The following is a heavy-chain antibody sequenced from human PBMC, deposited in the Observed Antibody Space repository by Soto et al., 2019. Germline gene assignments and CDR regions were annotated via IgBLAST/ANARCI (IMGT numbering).Heavy chain of an antibody. D-gene: IGHD3-10*01. J-gene: IGHJ4*02. CDR2: ISYDGSIK. CDR1: GLTFTRYG. Sequence: GGSLRLSCAASGLTFTRYGMHWIRQAPGKGPEWVAVISYDGSIKKYGNSVKGRFTISRDNSKNTVYLQMTSLRGDDTAVYYCAKEVQSTYGWPFDYWGQGTLVTVSS. V-gene: IGHV3-30*18. CDR3: AKEVQSTYGWPFDY.